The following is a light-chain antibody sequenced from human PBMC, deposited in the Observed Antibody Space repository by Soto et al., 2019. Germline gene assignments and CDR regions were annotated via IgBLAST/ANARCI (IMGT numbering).Light chain of an antibody. CDR3: QSYDPNLSPSL. V-gene: IGLV1-40*01. J-gene: IGLJ2*01. Sequence: QSVLTQPPSVAGAPGPRVTISCTGSSSNIGAGHAVNWYQQLPGTAPKLLIHSNNNRPSGVPDRFSGSKSGTSASLAINGLQADDESEYYCQSYDPNLSPSLFGGGTQLTVL. CDR1: SSNIGAGHA. CDR2: SNN.